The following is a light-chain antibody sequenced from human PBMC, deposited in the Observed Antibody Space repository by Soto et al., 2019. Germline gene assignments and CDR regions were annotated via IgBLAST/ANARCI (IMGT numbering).Light chain of an antibody. CDR3: SSYAGRSNV. CDR1: SSDVGGYNY. J-gene: IGLJ1*01. Sequence: QSALTQPPSASGSPGQSVAISCTGTSSDVGGYNYVSWYQQHPGKAPKLMIYEVNKRPSGVPDRFSGSKSGNTASLTVSGFHAEDEAEYYCSSYAGRSNVFGTGNKVTFL. CDR2: EVN. V-gene: IGLV2-8*01.